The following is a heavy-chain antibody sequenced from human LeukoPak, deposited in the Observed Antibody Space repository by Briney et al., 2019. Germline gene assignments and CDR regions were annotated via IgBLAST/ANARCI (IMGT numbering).Heavy chain of an antibody. Sequence: SVTVSCKASGYTFNSHGSSWVRQAPGQGLEWMGGIIPIFGTANYAQKFQGRVTITADESTSTAYMELSSLRSEDTAVYYSARDGGVATISMPYYYYYMDVWGKGTTVTISS. D-gene: IGHD5-12*01. J-gene: IGHJ6*03. CDR3: ARDGGVATISMPYYYYYMDV. CDR2: IIPIFGTA. CDR1: GYTFNSHG. V-gene: IGHV1-69*13.